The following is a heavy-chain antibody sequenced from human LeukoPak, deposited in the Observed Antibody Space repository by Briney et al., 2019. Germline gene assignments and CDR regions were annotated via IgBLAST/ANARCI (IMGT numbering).Heavy chain of an antibody. D-gene: IGHD6-13*01. V-gene: IGHV3-21*01. J-gene: IGHJ4*02. CDR3: ARDLEGSSWYYGY. CDR1: GFTFSSYS. Sequence: GGSLRLSCAASGFTFSSYSMNWVRRAPGKGLEWVSSISSSSSYIYYADSVKGRFTISRDNAKNSLYLQMNSLRAEDTAVYYCARDLEGSSWYYGYWGQGTLVTVSS. CDR2: ISSSSSYI.